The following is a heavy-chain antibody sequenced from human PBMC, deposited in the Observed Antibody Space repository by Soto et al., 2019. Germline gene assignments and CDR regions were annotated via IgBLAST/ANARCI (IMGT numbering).Heavy chain of an antibody. J-gene: IGHJ4*02. CDR1: GNILTSQY. Sequence: QVQLVQSGAEVKKPGASVKVSCKVSGNILTSQYMHWLRQAPGQGLEWMAMINPSGGRTSYAQMFQGRVTMTRDTSTSTVHMELSSLRSEDTAVYYCFRDVGDWGQGTLVTVSS. CDR2: INPSGGRT. CDR3: FRDVGD. V-gene: IGHV1-46*03. D-gene: IGHD3-3*01.